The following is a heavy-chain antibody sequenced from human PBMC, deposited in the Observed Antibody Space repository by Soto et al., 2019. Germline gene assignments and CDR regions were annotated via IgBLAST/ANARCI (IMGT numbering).Heavy chain of an antibody. Sequence: EVQLVESGGGLVQPGGSLRLSCAASGFTFSNYWMSWVRQAPGKGLEWVANIKQDGGDKYYVDSVKGRFSISRDNAKNSLYLHMNSLRAEETAVYYCARVQSLAGVYWGQGTLVTVSS. D-gene: IGHD6-19*01. V-gene: IGHV3-7*05. CDR1: GFTFSNYW. J-gene: IGHJ4*02. CDR2: IKQDGGDK. CDR3: ARVQSLAGVY.